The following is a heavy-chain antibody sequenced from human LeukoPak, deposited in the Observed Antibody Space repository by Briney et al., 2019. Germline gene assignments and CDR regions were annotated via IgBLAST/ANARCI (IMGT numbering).Heavy chain of an antibody. CDR2: ISDSGGST. Sequence: GGSLRLSCAVSGITLSNYGMSWVRQAPGKGLEWVAGISDSGGSTNYADSVKGRFTISRDDAKNTLYLQMNSLRAEDTAVYFCAKRGVVIRVILVGFHKQAYYFDSWGQGALVTVSS. D-gene: IGHD3-10*01. CDR1: GITLSNYG. CDR3: AKRGVVIRVILVGFHKQAYYFDS. J-gene: IGHJ4*02. V-gene: IGHV3-23*01.